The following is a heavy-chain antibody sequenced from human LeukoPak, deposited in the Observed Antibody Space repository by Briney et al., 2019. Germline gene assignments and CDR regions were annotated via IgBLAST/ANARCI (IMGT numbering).Heavy chain of an antibody. D-gene: IGHD3-22*01. CDR3: ARANYDSSGYYFDS. Sequence: PGGSLRLSCAASGFTFSSYWMHWVRQAPGKGLVWVSRINSDGSSTSYADSVKGRFTISRDNAKNSLYLQMSSLRAEDTAVYCCARANYDSSGYYFDSWGQGTLVTVSS. V-gene: IGHV3-74*01. CDR2: INSDGSST. CDR1: GFTFSSYW. J-gene: IGHJ4*02.